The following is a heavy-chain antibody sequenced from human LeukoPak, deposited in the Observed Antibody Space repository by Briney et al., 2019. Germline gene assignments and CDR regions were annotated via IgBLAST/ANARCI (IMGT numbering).Heavy chain of an antibody. Sequence: EASVKVSCKASGGTFSSYAISWVRQAPGQGLEWMGGIIPIFGTANYAQKFQGRVTITADKSTSTAYMELSSLRSEDTVVYYCARDTSGYDANYYYYGMDVWGKGTTVTVSS. V-gene: IGHV1-69*06. J-gene: IGHJ6*04. CDR3: ARDTSGYDANYYYYGMDV. CDR2: IIPIFGTA. D-gene: IGHD5-12*01. CDR1: GGTFSSYA.